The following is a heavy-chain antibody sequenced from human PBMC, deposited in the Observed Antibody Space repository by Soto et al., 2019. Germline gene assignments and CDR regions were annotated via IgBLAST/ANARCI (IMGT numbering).Heavy chain of an antibody. CDR1: GFSFEDYG. V-gene: IGHV3-9*01. CDR3: SKDIGVVTRAAVLH. J-gene: IGHJ4*02. Sequence: EVQLVESGGGPVQPGMTLRLSCAASGFSFEDYGMHWVRQGPGKGLEWVAGISWNSGSIGYAGSVKGRFTISGDKGKNSVYLPKSALRPADTALLNCSKDIGVVTRAAVLHWGEGTPGTDS. CDR2: ISWNSGSI. D-gene: IGHD2-21*02.